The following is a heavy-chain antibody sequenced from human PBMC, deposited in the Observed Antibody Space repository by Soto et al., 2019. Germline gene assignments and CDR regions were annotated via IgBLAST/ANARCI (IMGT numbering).Heavy chain of an antibody. D-gene: IGHD1-1*01. Sequence: EVQLVESGGGLVQPGRSLRLSYVASGFTFDDYNMHWVRQTPGKGLEWVSGVSWNSDITGYADSVKGRFTISRDNAKNSLYLQMNSLRAEDTAMYYCAKDRHRGYGTFDYLGQGTLVTVSS. CDR1: GFTFDDYN. CDR2: VSWNSDIT. CDR3: AKDRHRGYGTFDY. J-gene: IGHJ4*02. V-gene: IGHV3-9*01.